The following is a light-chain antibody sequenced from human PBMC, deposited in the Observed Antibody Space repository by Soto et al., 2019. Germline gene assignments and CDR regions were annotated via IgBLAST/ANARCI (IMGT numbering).Light chain of an antibody. CDR1: TPNIGNNA. CDR3: SAWDDSLNRPV. Sequence: QSVLTQPPSVSAAPRQRVTISCSGSTPNIGNNAVNWYQLLPGKAPKLLIYYDDLLPSGVSDRFSGSKSGTSASLAISGLQSEDEADYFCSAWDDSLNRPVFGGGTKVTVL. J-gene: IGLJ2*01. CDR2: YDD. V-gene: IGLV1-36*01.